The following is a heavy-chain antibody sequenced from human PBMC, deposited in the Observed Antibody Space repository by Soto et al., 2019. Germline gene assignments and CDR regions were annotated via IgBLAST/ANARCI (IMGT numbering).Heavy chain of an antibody. CDR2: INSDGSST. V-gene: IGHV3-74*01. CDR1: GFTFSSYW. Sequence: PGESLKISCAASGFTFSSYWMHWVRQAPGKGLVWVSRINSDGSSTSYSDSVKGRFTISRDNAKNTLYLQMNSLRAEDTAVYYCARDAGRGYSYTKKGGQNWFDPWGQGTLVTVSS. J-gene: IGHJ5*02. D-gene: IGHD5-18*01. CDR3: ARDAGRGYSYTKKGGQNWFDP.